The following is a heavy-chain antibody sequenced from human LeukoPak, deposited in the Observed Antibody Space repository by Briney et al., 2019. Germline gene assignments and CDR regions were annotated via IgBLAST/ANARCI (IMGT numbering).Heavy chain of an antibody. D-gene: IGHD3-10*01. J-gene: IGHJ4*02. V-gene: IGHV3-33*01. CDR3: ARDSLLWFGELIDY. CDR1: GFTFSSYG. CDR2: IWYDGSNK. Sequence: GGSLRLSCAASGFTFSSYGMHWVRQAPGKGLEWVAVIWYDGSNKYYADSVKGRFTISRDNAKNSLYLQMNSLRAEGTAVYYCARDSLLWFGELIDYWGQGTLVTVSS.